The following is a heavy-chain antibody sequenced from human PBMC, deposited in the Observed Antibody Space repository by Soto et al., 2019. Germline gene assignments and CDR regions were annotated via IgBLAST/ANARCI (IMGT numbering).Heavy chain of an antibody. D-gene: IGHD3-16*01. J-gene: IGHJ2*01. CDR2: INHSGST. CDR1: GGSFSGYY. V-gene: IGHV4-34*01. CDR3: ASTWRPHWYFDL. Sequence: SETLSLTCAVYGGSFSGYYWSWIRQPPGKGLEWIGEINHSGSTNYNPSLKSRVTISVDTSKNQFSLKLSSVTAADTAVYYCASTWRPHWYFDLWGRGTWSPSPQ.